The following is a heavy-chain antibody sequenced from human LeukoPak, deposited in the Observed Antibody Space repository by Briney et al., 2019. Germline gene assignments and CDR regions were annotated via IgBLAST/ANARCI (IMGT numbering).Heavy chain of an antibody. CDR2: IYYSGST. CDR3: ARSVRHYGSGSPYYFDY. V-gene: IGHV4-38-2*02. J-gene: IGHJ4*02. Sequence: SETLSLTCTVSGYSISSGYYWGWIRQPPGKGLEWIGSIYYSGSTYYNPSLKSRVTISVDTSKNQFSLKLSSVTAADTAVYYCARSVRHYGSGSPYYFDYWGQGTLVTVSS. CDR1: GYSISSGYY. D-gene: IGHD3-10*01.